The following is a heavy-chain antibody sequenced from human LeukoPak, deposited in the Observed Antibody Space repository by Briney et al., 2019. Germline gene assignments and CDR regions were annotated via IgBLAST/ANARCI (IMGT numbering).Heavy chain of an antibody. Sequence: SETLSLTCTVSGGSISSYYWSWIRQPPGKGLEWIGYIYYSGSTNYNPSLKSRVTISVDTSKNQFSLKLSSVTAADTAVYYCARAPFGETMVHTSFDYWGQGTLVTVSS. D-gene: IGHD3-10*01. V-gene: IGHV4-59*12. CDR1: GGSISSYY. CDR3: ARAPFGETMVHTSFDY. CDR2: IYYSGST. J-gene: IGHJ4*02.